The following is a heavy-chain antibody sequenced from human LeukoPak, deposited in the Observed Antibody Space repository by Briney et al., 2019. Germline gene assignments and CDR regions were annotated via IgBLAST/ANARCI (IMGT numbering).Heavy chain of an antibody. CDR1: SGSITAIDNHY. Sequence: SETLSLTCSMSSGSITAIDNHYWGWIRRPPGKGLEWIGSINRGGHTYYNPPLESRFTISVDTSKNQFSLMVTSVTAADTAVYYCAGQRAWFGEWAFDYWGPGTLVTVSS. J-gene: IGHJ4*02. V-gene: IGHV4-39*01. CDR2: INRGGHT. D-gene: IGHD3-10*01. CDR3: AGQRAWFGEWAFDY.